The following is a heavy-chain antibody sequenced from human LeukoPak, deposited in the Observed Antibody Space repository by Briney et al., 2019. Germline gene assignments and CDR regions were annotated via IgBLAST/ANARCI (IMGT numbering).Heavy chain of an antibody. J-gene: IGHJ4*02. V-gene: IGHV4-31*03. CDR2: IYYSGST. D-gene: IGHD5-24*01. Sequence: PSETLSLTCTVSGDSISSGGYCWSWIRQHPGKGLEWIGYIYYSGSTYYNPSLKSRVTISVDTSKNEFSLNLSSVTAADTAVYYCARGDGYNNDYWGQGTLVTVSS. CDR1: GDSISSGGYC. CDR3: ARGDGYNNDY.